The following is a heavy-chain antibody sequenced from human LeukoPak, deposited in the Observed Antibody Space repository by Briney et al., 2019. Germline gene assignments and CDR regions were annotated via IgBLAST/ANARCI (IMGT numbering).Heavy chain of an antibody. V-gene: IGHV4-34*01. CDR2: INHSGST. J-gene: IGHJ3*02. D-gene: IGHD1-26*01. Sequence: PSETLSLTCAVYGGSFSGYYWSWIRQPPGKGLEWIGEINHSGSTNYNPSLKSRVTISVDTSKNQFSLKLSSVTAADTAVYYCAGAAWSEGGAFDIWGQGTMVTVSS. CDR1: GGSFSGYY. CDR3: AGAAWSEGGAFDI.